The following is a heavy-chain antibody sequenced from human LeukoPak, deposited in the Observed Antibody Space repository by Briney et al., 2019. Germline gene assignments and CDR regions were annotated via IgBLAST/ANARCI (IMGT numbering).Heavy chain of an antibody. Sequence: ASVKVSFKASGYSFIGYYMHWVRQAPGQGLEWMGWINPNNGGTHYAQKFQGRVTMTRDTSISTAYIELSSLRSDDTAVYYCARMQHLDSWGQGTLVTVSS. J-gene: IGHJ4*02. V-gene: IGHV1-2*02. CDR3: ARMQHLDS. CDR1: GYSFIGYY. CDR2: INPNNGGT. D-gene: IGHD6-13*01.